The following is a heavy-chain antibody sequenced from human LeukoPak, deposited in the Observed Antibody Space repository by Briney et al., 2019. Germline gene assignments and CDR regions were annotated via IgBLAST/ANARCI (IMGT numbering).Heavy chain of an antibody. J-gene: IGHJ4*02. V-gene: IGHV4-61*02. D-gene: IGHD3-22*01. CDR2: IYTSGST. CDR3: ARDRYGSYYDSSGYTYYFDY. Sequence: SQTLSLTCTVSGGSISSGSYYWSWIRQPAGKGLEWIGRIYTSGSTNYNPSLKSRVTISVDTSENQFSLKLSSVTAADTAVYYCARDRYGSYYDSSGYTYYFDYWGQGTLVTVSS. CDR1: GGSISSGSYY.